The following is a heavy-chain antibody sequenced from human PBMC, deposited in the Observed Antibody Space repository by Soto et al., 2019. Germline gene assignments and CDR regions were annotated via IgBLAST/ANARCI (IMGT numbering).Heavy chain of an antibody. CDR2: ISQNETT. V-gene: IGHV4-34*01. J-gene: IGHJ5*02. CDR3: LHSPNVAVDP. Sequence: PSETLSLTCVVYGESFGGFYWSWVRQAPGKGLVWIGEISQNETTAYSKSLKSRVSISADPCKKESSMSLSSVTAAYTAVYYCLHSPNVAVDPWGQGTLVTVSS. CDR1: GESFGGFY. D-gene: IGHD2-15*01.